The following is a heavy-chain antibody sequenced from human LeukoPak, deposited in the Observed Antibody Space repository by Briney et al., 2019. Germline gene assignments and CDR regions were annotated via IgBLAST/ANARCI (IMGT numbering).Heavy chain of an antibody. J-gene: IGHJ4*02. CDR3: ARETSPFYHSSGYYQGLFDY. D-gene: IGHD3-22*01. CDR1: GFTFSDYY. Sequence: KPGGSLRLSCAASGFTFSDYYMSWIRQAPGKGLEWVSYISISGSTIYYADSVKGRFTISRDNAKNSLYLQMNSLRAEDTAVYYCARETSPFYHSSGYYQGLFDYWGQGTLVTVSS. CDR2: ISISGSTI. V-gene: IGHV3-11*04.